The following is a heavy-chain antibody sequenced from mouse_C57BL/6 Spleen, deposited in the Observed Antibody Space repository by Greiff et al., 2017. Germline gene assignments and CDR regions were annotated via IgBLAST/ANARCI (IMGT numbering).Heavy chain of an antibody. V-gene: IGHV10-1*01. CDR3: VRQGFDY. CDR1: GFSFNTYA. CDR2: ISSKSNNYAT. J-gene: IGHJ2*01. Sequence: EVKLVESGGGLVQPKGSLKLSCAASGFSFNTYAMNWVRQAPGKGLEWVARISSKSNNYATYYADSVKDRFTISRDDSDSMLYLQMNNLKTEATAMYYCVRQGFDYWGQGTTLTVSS.